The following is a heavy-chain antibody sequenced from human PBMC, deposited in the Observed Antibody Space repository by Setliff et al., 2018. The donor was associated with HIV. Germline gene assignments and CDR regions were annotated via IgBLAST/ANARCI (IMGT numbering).Heavy chain of an antibody. CDR3: ARDRRASQYYLDY. J-gene: IGHJ4*02. CDR2: INSDGTVT. D-gene: IGHD3-16*01. CDR1: GFTFGSYW. V-gene: IGHV3-74*01. Sequence: PSETLSLTCTASGFTFGSYWMHWVRQVPGKGLEWVSSINSDGTVTLYADSVKGRFTISRDNAKNTLYLQLNSLRAEDTAVYYCARDRRASQYYLDYWGQGTLVTVSS.